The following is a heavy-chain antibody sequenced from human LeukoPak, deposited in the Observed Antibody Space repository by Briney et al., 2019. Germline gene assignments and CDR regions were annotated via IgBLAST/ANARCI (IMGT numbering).Heavy chain of an antibody. CDR1: GFTFSSYG. Sequence: GGSLRLSCAASGFTFSSYGMHWVRQAPGKGLEWVAAIWYDGSIQYYADSVKGRFTISRDNSKNTLYLQMDSLRAEDTAVYYCASLLNPRKDGYTFDYWGQGTLVTVSS. V-gene: IGHV3-33*01. CDR3: ASLLNPRKDGYTFDY. CDR2: IWYDGSIQ. J-gene: IGHJ4*02. D-gene: IGHD5-24*01.